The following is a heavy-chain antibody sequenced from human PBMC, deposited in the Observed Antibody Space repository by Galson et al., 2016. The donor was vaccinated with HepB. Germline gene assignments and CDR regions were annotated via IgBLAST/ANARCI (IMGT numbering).Heavy chain of an antibody. CDR1: GFSFSSYD. V-gene: IGHV3-13*01. Sequence: SLRLSCAASGFSFSSYDMHWVRQATGKGLEWVSAIGISGATYYSDSMRGRFTISRENARDSFYLQMNGLTAGDTALYYCVRAFTTTWYHFDYWGQGTVVTVSS. D-gene: IGHD3-22*01. CDR2: IGISGAT. CDR3: VRAFTTTWYHFDY. J-gene: IGHJ4*02.